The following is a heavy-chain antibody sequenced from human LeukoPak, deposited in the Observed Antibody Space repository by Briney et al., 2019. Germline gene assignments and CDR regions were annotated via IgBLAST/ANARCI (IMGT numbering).Heavy chain of an antibody. V-gene: IGHV7-4-1*02. CDR2: INTNTGNP. Sequence: ASVKVSCKASGYTFTGYYMRWVRQAPGQGLEWMGWINTNTGNPTYAQGFTGRFVFSLDTSVSTAYLQISSLKAEDTAVYYCARGFVVVTSRFDPWGQGTLVTVSS. D-gene: IGHD2-21*02. J-gene: IGHJ5*02. CDR3: ARGFVVVTSRFDP. CDR1: GYTFTGYY.